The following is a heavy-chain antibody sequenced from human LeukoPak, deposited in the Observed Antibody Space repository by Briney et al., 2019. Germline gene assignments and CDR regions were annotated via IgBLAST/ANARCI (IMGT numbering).Heavy chain of an antibody. J-gene: IGHJ6*03. Sequence: GGSLSLSCAASGFTVSSNYMSWVRQAQGKGLGWVSVLYSGGSTYYADSGKGRFTISRDNSKNTLYLQMNSLRAEDTAVYHCARGLPTSYDSRGRYYYMDVWGKGTTVTISS. D-gene: IGHD3-22*01. CDR2: LYSGGST. V-gene: IGHV3-66*01. CDR3: ARGLPTSYDSRGRYYYMDV. CDR1: GFTVSSNY.